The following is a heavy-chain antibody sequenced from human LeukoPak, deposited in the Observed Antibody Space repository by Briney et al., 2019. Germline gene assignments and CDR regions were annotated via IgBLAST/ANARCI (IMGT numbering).Heavy chain of an antibody. CDR2: INHSGST. CDR1: GGSFSGYY. Sequence: PSETLSLTCAVYGGSFSGYYWSWIRQPPGKGLEWIGEINHSGSTNYNPSLKSRVTISVDTSKHQFSLKLSSVSAAHTAVYYCARGPYCSGGSCYSWVDYWGQGTLVTVSS. D-gene: IGHD2-15*01. J-gene: IGHJ4*02. CDR3: ARGPYCSGGSCYSWVDY. V-gene: IGHV4-34*01.